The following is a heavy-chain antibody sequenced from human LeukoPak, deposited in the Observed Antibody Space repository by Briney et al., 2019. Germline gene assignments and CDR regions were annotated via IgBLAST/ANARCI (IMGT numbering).Heavy chain of an antibody. D-gene: IGHD6-13*01. Sequence: ASVKVSCKASGYTFTGYYMHWVRQAPGQGLEWMGWINPNSGGTNYAQKFQGRVTISVDTSKNQFSLKLSSVTAADTAVYYCARVPSWSGAFDIWGQGTMVTVSS. V-gene: IGHV1-2*02. J-gene: IGHJ3*02. CDR2: INPNSGGT. CDR1: GYTFTGYY. CDR3: ARVPSWSGAFDI.